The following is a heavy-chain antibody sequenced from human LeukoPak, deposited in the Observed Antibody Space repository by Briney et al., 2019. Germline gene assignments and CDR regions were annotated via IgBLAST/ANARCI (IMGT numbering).Heavy chain of an antibody. CDR2: IGSSSNY. D-gene: IGHD5-12*01. CDR3: ARDTSGYAGIFDY. V-gene: IGHV3-21*01. CDR1: GFTFNTYT. J-gene: IGHJ4*02. Sequence: GGSLRLSCEASGFTFNTYTMNSVCQAPGKGLEWVSSIGSSSNYADSVKGRFTISRDNAKKSLYLQMNSLGAEDTAVYYCARDTSGYAGIFDYWGQGSLVTVSS.